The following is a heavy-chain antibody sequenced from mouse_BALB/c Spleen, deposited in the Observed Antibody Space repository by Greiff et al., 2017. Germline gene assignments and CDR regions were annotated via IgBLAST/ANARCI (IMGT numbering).Heavy chain of an antibody. CDR3: ATSYGSSPSFAY. CDR1: GFTFSSYA. V-gene: IGHV5-9-4*01. Sequence: EVQLVESGGGLVKPGGSLKLSCAASGFTFSSYAMPWVRQSPEKRLEWVAEISSGGSYTYYPETVTGRFTISRDNAKNTLYLEMSSLRSEDTAMYYCATSYGSSPSFAYWGQGTLVTVSA. D-gene: IGHD1-1*01. J-gene: IGHJ3*01. CDR2: ISSGGSYT.